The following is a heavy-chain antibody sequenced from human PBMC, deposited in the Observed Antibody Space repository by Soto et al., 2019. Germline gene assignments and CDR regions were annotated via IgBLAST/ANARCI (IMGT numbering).Heavy chain of an antibody. Sequence: PGESLKISCQGSGYRFSSYWITWVRQKPGKGLEWMGRIDPSGSYTNYSASFEGHVTISADKANSTAYLQWSSLKASDTAMYCCARQEMATKNVDAFDIWGQGTMVTVS. CDR3: ARQEMATKNVDAFDI. CDR1: GYRFSSYW. J-gene: IGHJ3*02. V-gene: IGHV5-10-1*01. D-gene: IGHD5-12*01. CDR2: IDPSGSYT.